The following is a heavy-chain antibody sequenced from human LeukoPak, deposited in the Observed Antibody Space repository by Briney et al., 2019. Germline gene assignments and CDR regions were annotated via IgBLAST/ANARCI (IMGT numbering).Heavy chain of an antibody. Sequence: KASETLSLTCTVSGGSIGSHYWSWIRQPPGKGLEWIGYVYYSGTTNYNPSLKSRVTISVDTSKNQFSLKLSSVTAADTAVYYCARDYYDSRGEAFDIWGLGTMVTVSS. V-gene: IGHV4-59*11. CDR2: VYYSGTT. D-gene: IGHD3-22*01. CDR1: GGSIGSHY. J-gene: IGHJ3*02. CDR3: ARDYYDSRGEAFDI.